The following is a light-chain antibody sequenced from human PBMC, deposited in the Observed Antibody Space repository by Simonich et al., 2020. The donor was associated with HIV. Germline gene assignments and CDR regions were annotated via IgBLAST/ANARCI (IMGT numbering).Light chain of an antibody. CDR1: RSLLYSDGKTY. CDR3: MQSIQLPRT. CDR2: EMF. Sequence: EIVMTQTPLSLSVTPGQPASISCKSSRSLLYSDGKTYLYWDLQKPGQSPQPLIYEMFNRFSGVPDRFSGSGSGTDFTLKISRVEAEDVGVYYCMQSIQLPRTFGQGTKVEIK. J-gene: IGKJ1*01. V-gene: IGKV2D-29*02.